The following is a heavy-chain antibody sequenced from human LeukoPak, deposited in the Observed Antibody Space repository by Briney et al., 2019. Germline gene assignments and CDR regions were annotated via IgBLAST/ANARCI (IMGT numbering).Heavy chain of an antibody. CDR1: GGSFSGYY. CDR3: ARDSEYYYDSSGFDY. CDR2: INHSGST. D-gene: IGHD3-22*01. Sequence: PSETLSLTCAVYGGSFSGYYWSWIRQPPGKGLEWIGEINHSGSTNYNPSLKSRVTISVDTSKNQFSLKLSSVTAADTAVYYCARDSEYYYDSSGFDYWGQGTLVTVSS. V-gene: IGHV4-34*01. J-gene: IGHJ4*02.